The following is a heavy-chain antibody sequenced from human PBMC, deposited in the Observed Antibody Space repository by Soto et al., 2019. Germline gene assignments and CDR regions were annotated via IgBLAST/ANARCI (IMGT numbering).Heavy chain of an antibody. CDR2: IIPILGIA. CDR1: GGTFSSYT. CDR3: AIGPYYDFWSGYYGDFDY. J-gene: IGHJ4*02. D-gene: IGHD3-3*01. V-gene: IGHV1-69*02. Sequence: SVKVSCKASGGTFSSYTISWVRQAPGQGLEWMGRIIPILGIANYAQKFQGRVTITADKSTSTAYMELSSLRSEDTAVYYCAIGPYYDFWSGYYGDFDYWGQGTLVTVSS.